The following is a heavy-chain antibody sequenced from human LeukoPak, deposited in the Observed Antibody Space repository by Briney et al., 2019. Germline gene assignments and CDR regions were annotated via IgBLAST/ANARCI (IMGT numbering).Heavy chain of an antibody. D-gene: IGHD2-2*01. CDR1: GFTFSTYA. CDR3: ATGYCSSTSCSKYYFDY. J-gene: IGHJ4*02. Sequence: GGSLRLSCAASGFTFSTYAMNWVRQAPGKGLEWVGRIKSKTDGGTTDYAAPVKGRFTISRDDSENTLYLQMNSLKTEDTAVYYCATGYCSSTSCSKYYFDYWGQGTLVTVSS. V-gene: IGHV3-15*01. CDR2: IKSKTDGGTT.